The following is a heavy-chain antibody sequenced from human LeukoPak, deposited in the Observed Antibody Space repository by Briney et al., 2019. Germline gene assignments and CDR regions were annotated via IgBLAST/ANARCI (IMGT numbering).Heavy chain of an antibody. J-gene: IGHJ3*02. CDR1: GFTFSSYW. D-gene: IGHD7-27*01. CDR3: ARLGNWGGNAFDI. Sequence: GGSLRLSCAASGFTFSSYWMHWVRHAPGKGLVWVSRINTDGSSTSYADSVKGRFTISRDNAKNTLYLQMNSLRAEDTAVYYCARLGNWGGNAFDIWGQGTMVTVSS. CDR2: INTDGSST. V-gene: IGHV3-74*01.